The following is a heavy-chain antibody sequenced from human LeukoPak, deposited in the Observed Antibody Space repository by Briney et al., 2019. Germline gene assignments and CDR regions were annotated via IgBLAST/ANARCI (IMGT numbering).Heavy chain of an antibody. CDR3: ARALITSDTFDI. V-gene: IGHV3-21*01. Sequence: GSLRLSCAASGFTFSSYSMNWVRQAPGKGLEWVSSISSSSSYIYYADSVKGRFTISRDNAKNSLYLQMNSLRAEDTAVYYCARALITSDTFDIWGQGTMVTVSS. J-gene: IGHJ3*02. D-gene: IGHD3-16*01. CDR2: ISSSSSYI. CDR1: GFTFSSYS.